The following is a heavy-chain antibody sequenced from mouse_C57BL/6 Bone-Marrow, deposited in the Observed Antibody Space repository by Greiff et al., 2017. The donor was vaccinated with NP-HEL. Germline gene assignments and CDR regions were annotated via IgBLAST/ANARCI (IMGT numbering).Heavy chain of an antibody. J-gene: IGHJ2*01. CDR1: GFSLTSYA. CDR2: IWTGGGT. V-gene: IGHV2-9-1*01. Sequence: VMLVESGPGLVAPSQSLSITCTVSGFSLTSYAISWVRQPPGKGLEWLGVIWTGGGTNYNSALHSRLGISKDNSKSQVFLKMNSLQTDDTARYYCARRANYYGSGVYCDYWGQGTTRTVSS. D-gene: IGHD1-1*01. CDR3: ARRANYYGSGVYCDY.